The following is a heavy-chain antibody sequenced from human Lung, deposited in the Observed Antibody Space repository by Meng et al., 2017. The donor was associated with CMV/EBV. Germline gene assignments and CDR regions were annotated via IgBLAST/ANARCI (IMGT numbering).Heavy chain of an antibody. D-gene: IGHD5-12*01. V-gene: IGHV1-18*01. CDR3: ARTWDMLATMGFDS. CDR2: ISAYSGHT. J-gene: IGHJ4*02. Sequence: ASGYTFTNYGISWVRQAPGQGLEWMGWISAYSGHTNYAQKYQGRVTMTTDTSTTTAYMELRSLGSDDTAVYYCARTWDMLATMGFDSWGQGTLVTVSS. CDR1: GYTFTNYG.